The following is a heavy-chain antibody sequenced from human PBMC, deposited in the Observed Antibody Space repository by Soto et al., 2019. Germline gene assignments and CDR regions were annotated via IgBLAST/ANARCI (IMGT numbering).Heavy chain of an antibody. CDR2: ISGGGGST. D-gene: IGHD3-10*01. CDR3: AFSPEEFQLGSGGGQLDY. V-gene: IGHV3-23*01. Sequence: EVQLLESGGGLVQPGGSLRLSCTVSGFPYSTYAMNWVRQAPGKGLEWVSTISGGGGSTEYADSVKGRFSVARDNLKNTLYLEINSLRGEDTAVNYCAFSPEEFQLGSGGGQLDYWGQGTLVNVS. J-gene: IGHJ4*02. CDR1: GFPYSTYA.